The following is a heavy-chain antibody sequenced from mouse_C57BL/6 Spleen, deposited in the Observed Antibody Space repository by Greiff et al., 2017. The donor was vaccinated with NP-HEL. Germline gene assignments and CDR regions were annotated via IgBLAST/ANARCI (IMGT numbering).Heavy chain of an antibody. Sequence: VKLQESGAELVRPGASVTLSCKASGYTFTDYEMHWVKQTPVHGLEWIGTIDPETGGTAYNQKFKGKAILTADKSSSTAYMELRSLTSEDSAVYYGTSSYYYGSSWFAYWGQGTLVTVSA. D-gene: IGHD1-1*01. J-gene: IGHJ3*01. V-gene: IGHV1-15*01. CDR3: TSSYYYGSSWFAY. CDR1: GYTFTDYE. CDR2: IDPETGGT.